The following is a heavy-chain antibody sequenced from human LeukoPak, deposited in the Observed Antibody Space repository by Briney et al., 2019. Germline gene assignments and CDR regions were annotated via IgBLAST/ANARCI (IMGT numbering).Heavy chain of an antibody. Sequence: SETLSLTCTVSGGSISSGSYYWGWIRQPPGKGLEWIGEISHSGSTNYNPSLKSRVTISVDTSKNQFSLKLSSVTAADTAVYYCARPVDCSGGSCYPFDYWGQGTLVTVSS. CDR2: ISHSGST. CDR3: ARPVDCSGGSCYPFDY. V-gene: IGHV4-39*07. D-gene: IGHD2-15*01. CDR1: GGSISSGSYY. J-gene: IGHJ4*02.